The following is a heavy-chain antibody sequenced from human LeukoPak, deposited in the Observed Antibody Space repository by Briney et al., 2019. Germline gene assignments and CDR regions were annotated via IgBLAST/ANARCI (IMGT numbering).Heavy chain of an antibody. D-gene: IGHD3-3*01. V-gene: IGHV1-69*04. J-gene: IGHJ4*02. Sequence: SVKVSCKASGGTFSSYAISWVRQAPGQGLEWMGRIIPILGIANYAQKFQGRVTITADKSTSTAYMELSSLRSEDTAVYYCASSNYDFWSGYSRSFDYWGQGTLVTVSS. CDR2: IIPILGIA. CDR1: GGTFSSYA. CDR3: ASSNYDFWSGYSRSFDY.